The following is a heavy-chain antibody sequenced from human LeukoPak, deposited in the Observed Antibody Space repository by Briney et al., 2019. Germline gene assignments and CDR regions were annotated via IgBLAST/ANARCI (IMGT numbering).Heavy chain of an antibody. Sequence: SVKVSCKASGGTFSSYAISWVRQAPGQGLEWMGGIIPIFGTANYAQKFQGRVTITADESTSTAYMELSSLRSEDTAVYYCALPEVRLQFRSFDYWGQGTLVTVTS. CDR1: GGTFSSYA. J-gene: IGHJ4*02. D-gene: IGHD5-24*01. V-gene: IGHV1-69*01. CDR2: IIPIFGTA. CDR3: ALPEVRLQFRSFDY.